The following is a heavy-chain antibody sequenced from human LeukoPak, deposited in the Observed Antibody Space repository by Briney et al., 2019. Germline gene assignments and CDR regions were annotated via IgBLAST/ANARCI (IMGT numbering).Heavy chain of an antibody. CDR2: IKRNTQGATT. CDR3: TTHPGYESY. D-gene: IGHD2-15*01. Sequence: GGSLRLSCATSGFTFNLAWMSWVRQAPGKGLEWVGRIKRNTQGATTDYAAAVKGRFTISRDDSKNTLYLQMNSLEIEDTGVYHCTTHPGYESYWGQGTLVTVSS. J-gene: IGHJ4*02. CDR1: GFTFNLAW. V-gene: IGHV3-15*01.